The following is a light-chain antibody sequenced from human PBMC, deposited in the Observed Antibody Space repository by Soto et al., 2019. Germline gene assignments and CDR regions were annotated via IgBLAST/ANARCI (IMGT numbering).Light chain of an antibody. CDR2: AAS. Sequence: DIQLTQSPSFLSASVGDRVTITCRASQGISSYLAWYQQKPGKAPKLLIYAASTLQSGVPSRFSGSGSGTEFTITISSLQPEDFATYYCQQLSSYPTFGQGTRLEIK. V-gene: IGKV1-9*01. CDR3: QQLSSYPT. CDR1: QGISSY. J-gene: IGKJ5*01.